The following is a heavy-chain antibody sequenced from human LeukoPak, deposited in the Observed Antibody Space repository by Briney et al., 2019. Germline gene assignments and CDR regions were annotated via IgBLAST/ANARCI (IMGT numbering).Heavy chain of an antibody. D-gene: IGHD3-10*01. CDR1: GFTFSSYP. Sequence: GGSLRLSCAASGFTFSSYPMSWVRQAPGRGLEWVSSISPGGGTTYYADSVKGRFTISRDNSENTLYVEMNSLRAEDTAIYYCAKSRSGSANWALRIFDNWGQGTLVSVSS. V-gene: IGHV3-23*01. J-gene: IGHJ4*02. CDR3: AKSRSGSANWALRIFDN. CDR2: ISPGGGTT.